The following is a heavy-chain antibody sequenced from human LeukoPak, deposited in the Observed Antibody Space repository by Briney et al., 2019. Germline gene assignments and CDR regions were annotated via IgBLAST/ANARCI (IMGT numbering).Heavy chain of an antibody. CDR1: GYTFTGYY. D-gene: IGHD3-16*02. Sequence: EASVKVSCKASGYTFTGYYMHWVRQATGQGLEWMGWMNPNSGNTGYAQKFQGRVTITRNTSISTAYMELSSLRSEDTAVYYCARSFQLSYFDYWGQGTLVTVSS. CDR2: MNPNSGNT. J-gene: IGHJ4*02. V-gene: IGHV1-8*03. CDR3: ARSFQLSYFDY.